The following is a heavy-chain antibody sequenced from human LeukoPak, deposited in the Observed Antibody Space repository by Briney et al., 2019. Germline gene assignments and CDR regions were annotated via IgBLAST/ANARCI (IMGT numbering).Heavy chain of an antibody. Sequence: GRSLRLSCAASGFTFSSYGMHWVRQAPGKGLEWVAVISYDGSNKYYADSVKGRFTISRDNSKNTLYLQMNSLRAEDTAVYYCAKEVSFDYWGQGTPVTVSS. D-gene: IGHD2/OR15-2a*01. CDR1: GFTFSSYG. CDR2: ISYDGSNK. J-gene: IGHJ4*02. V-gene: IGHV3-30*18. CDR3: AKEVSFDY.